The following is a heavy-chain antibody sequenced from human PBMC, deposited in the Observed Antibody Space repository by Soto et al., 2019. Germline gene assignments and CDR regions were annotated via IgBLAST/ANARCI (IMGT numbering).Heavy chain of an antibody. J-gene: IGHJ3*02. CDR3: AREEGLRPGGGGTEPLDI. CDR2: INPNGGST. Sequence: QVQLVQSGAEVEKPGASVKISCKASGYSFTSQYVHWVRQAPGQGLEWMGIINPNGGSTTYAQKFKGRVAMTRDTATGKVSMELGSLTSEGTAVYYCAREEGLRPGGGGTEPLDIWGQGTMVTVAS. V-gene: IGHV1-46*03. D-gene: IGHD3-16*01. CDR1: GYSFTSQY.